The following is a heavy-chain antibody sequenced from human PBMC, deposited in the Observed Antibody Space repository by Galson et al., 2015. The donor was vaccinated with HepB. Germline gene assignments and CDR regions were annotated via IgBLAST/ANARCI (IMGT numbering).Heavy chain of an antibody. CDR2: IIPILDTT. CDR1: GDTLSNYA. CDR3: VRGGSYSGSGSYHARGP. J-gene: IGHJ5*02. V-gene: IGHV1-69*04. D-gene: IGHD3-10*01. Sequence: SVKVSCKASGDTLSNYAINWVRQAPGQGLEWMGRIIPILDTTNYALKFQGRVTITADKSTSTVYMGLSSLRSEDTAVYYCVRGGSYSGSGSYHARGPWGPGTLVTVSS.